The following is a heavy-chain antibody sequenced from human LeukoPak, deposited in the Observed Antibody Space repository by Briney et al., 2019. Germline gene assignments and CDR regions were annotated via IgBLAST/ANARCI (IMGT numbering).Heavy chain of an antibody. D-gene: IGHD3-10*01. CDR1: GGSISSYY. Sequence: SETLSLTCTVSGGSISSYYWSWIRQPAGKGLEWIGRIYTSGSTNYNPSLKRRVTMSVDTSKNQFSLKLSSVTAADTAVYYCAREDQLLWFRELLVYFDYWGQGTLVTVSS. CDR2: IYTSGST. V-gene: IGHV4-4*07. J-gene: IGHJ4*02. CDR3: AREDQLLWFRELLVYFDY.